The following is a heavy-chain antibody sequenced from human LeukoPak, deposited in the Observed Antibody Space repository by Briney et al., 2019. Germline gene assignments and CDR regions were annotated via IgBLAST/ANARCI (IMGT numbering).Heavy chain of an antibody. CDR1: GGSFSGYF. D-gene: IGHD1-1*01. CDR2: ISHSGTT. CDR3: ARGGTSYSDY. J-gene: IGHJ4*02. V-gene: IGHV4-34*01. Sequence: SETLSLTCAVYGGSFSGYFWVWFRQAPGKGLEWIGSISHSGTTYYNPSLKSRVTISVDTSKNQFSLRLTSVTAADTAVYYCARGGTSYSDYWGQGTLVTVSS.